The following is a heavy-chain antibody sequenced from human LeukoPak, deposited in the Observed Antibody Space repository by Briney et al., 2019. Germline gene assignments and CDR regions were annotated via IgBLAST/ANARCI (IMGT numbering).Heavy chain of an antibody. CDR1: GLTFSSYA. D-gene: IGHD6-19*01. J-gene: IGHJ4*02. V-gene: IGHV3-23*01. Sequence: GGSLRLSCAASGLTFSSYAMSWVRQAPGKGLEWVSAISGSGGSTYYADSVKGRFTISRDNSKNTLYLQMNSLRAEDTAVYYCAKIWSSGWGRFDYWGQGTLVTVSS. CDR3: AKIWSSGWGRFDY. CDR2: ISGSGGST.